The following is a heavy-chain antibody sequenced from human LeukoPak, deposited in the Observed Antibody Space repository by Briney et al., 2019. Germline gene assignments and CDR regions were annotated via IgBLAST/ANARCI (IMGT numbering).Heavy chain of an antibody. CDR3: ARGPTRLRFDF. J-gene: IGHJ4*02. Sequence: GASVKVSCKASGYTLTSYYMHWVRQAPGQGLEWMGIINPSDGSTNYAQKFRGRVTMTRDTSTSTVYMELSSLRSEDTAVYYCARGPTRLRFDFWGQGTLVTVSS. CDR1: GYTLTSYY. V-gene: IGHV1-46*01. CDR2: INPSDGST.